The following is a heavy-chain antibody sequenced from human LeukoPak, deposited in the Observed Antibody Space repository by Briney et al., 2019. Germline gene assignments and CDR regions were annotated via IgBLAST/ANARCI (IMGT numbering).Heavy chain of an antibody. V-gene: IGHV3-30*03. J-gene: IGHJ4*02. CDR2: ISSDGSEK. Sequence: GGSLRLSCAASGFTFSSYAIHWVRQAPGKGLEWVAVISSDGSEKYCADSVKGRFTISRDNAKNSLYLQMNSLRAEDTAVYYCARLGYCSGGSCSSFDYWGQGTLVTVSS. CDR1: GFTFSSYA. CDR3: ARLGYCSGGSCSSFDY. D-gene: IGHD2-15*01.